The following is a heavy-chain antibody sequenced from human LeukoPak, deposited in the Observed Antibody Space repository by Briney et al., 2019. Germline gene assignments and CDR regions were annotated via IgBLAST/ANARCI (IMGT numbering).Heavy chain of an antibody. Sequence: GGSLRLSCAAAGFSFSHSWMHWVRQAPGKGLVWVSRINSDGTTTYYADSVKGRFTISRDNAKNTLFLQMNSLRPEDTALYYCASDPYLANFWTGYPPYCGQGTLVTVSS. CDR1: GFSFSHSW. D-gene: IGHD3/OR15-3a*01. CDR2: INSDGTTT. CDR3: ASDPYLANFWTGYPPY. V-gene: IGHV3-74*01. J-gene: IGHJ4*02.